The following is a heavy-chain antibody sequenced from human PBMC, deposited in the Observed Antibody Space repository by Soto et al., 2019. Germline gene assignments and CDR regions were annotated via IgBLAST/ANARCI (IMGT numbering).Heavy chain of an antibody. CDR3: ARRYDFWSGYYFWYFDL. CDR1: GYTLTGYY. J-gene: IGHJ2*01. D-gene: IGHD3-3*01. V-gene: IGHV1-2*04. CDR2: INPNSGGT. Sequence: ASVKVSCKASGYTLTGYYMQWARHAPGQGLEWMGWINPNSGGTNYAQKFQGWVTMTRDTSISTAYMELSSLRSEDTAVYYCARRYDFWSGYYFWYFDLWGRGTLVTVSS.